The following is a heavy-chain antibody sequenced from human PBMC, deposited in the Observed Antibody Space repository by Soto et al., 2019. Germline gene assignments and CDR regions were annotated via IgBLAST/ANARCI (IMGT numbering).Heavy chain of an antibody. J-gene: IGHJ5*02. CDR1: GYTFTIYG. Sequence: QVQLVQSGAEVKKPGASVKVSCKASGYTFTIYGISWVRQAPGQGLDWMGWISAYNGNTNYAQKLQGRVTMTTDTSTSTAYMGLRSLRSDDTAVYYCARRGQELEPDQTTFDPWGQGTLVTVSS. D-gene: IGHD6-13*01. V-gene: IGHV1-18*01. CDR2: ISAYNGNT. CDR3: ARRGQELEPDQTTFDP.